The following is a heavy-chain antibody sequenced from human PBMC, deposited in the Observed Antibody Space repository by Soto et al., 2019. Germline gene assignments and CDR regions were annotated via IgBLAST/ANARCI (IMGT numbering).Heavy chain of an antibody. V-gene: IGHV3-23*01. CDR2: ISGSGGST. Sequence: EVQLLESGGGLVQPGGSLRLSCAASGFTFSSYAMSWVRQAPGKGLEWVSAISGSGGSTYYADSVKGRFTISRDNSKNTRYPQMTSLRAEDTAVYYCAKDRIHYASSGELRANWFDPWGQGPLVTVSS. CDR3: AKDRIHYASSGELRANWFDP. CDR1: GFTFSSYA. J-gene: IGHJ5*02. D-gene: IGHD3-22*01.